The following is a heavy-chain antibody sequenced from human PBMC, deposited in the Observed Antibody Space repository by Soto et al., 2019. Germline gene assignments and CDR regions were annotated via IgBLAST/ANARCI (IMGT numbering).Heavy chain of an antibody. D-gene: IGHD2-15*01. J-gene: IGHJ6*02. CDR2: IIPIFGTA. Sequence: QVQLVQSGAEVKKPGSSVKVSCKASGGTFSSYAISWVRQAPGQGLEWMGGIIPIFGTADYAQKFQGRVTITADDSTSTAYMELSRLRSEDTAVYYCASVETQRYYYGMDVWGQGTTVTVSS. CDR3: ASVETQRYYYGMDV. V-gene: IGHV1-69*12. CDR1: GGTFSSYA.